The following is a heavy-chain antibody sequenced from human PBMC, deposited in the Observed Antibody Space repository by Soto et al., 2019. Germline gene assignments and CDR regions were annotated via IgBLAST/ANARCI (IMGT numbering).Heavy chain of an antibody. CDR1: GGSISSSSYY. CDR2: IYYSGST. J-gene: IGHJ3*02. D-gene: IGHD2-21*01. V-gene: IGHV4-39*01. Sequence: QLQLQESGPGLVKPSETLSLTCTVSGGSISSSSYYWGWIRQPPGKGLEWIGRIYYSGSTYYNPSLKIRVTISVDTSKNQCSLKLSSVNAADTAVYYCATLYSANFDIWGQGTMVTVSS. CDR3: ATLYSANFDI.